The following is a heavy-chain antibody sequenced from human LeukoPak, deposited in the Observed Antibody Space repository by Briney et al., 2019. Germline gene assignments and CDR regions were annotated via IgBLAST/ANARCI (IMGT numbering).Heavy chain of an antibody. CDR1: GFTFSSYG. V-gene: IGHV3-30*02. CDR2: IRYDGSNK. CDR3: AIDDIVVVPAAIGAEYFQH. Sequence: GGSLRLSCAASGFTFSSYGMHWVRQAPGKGLEWVAFIRYDGSNKYYADSVKGRFTISRDNSKNTLYLQMNSLRAEDTAVYYCAIDDIVVVPAAIGAEYFQHWGQGTLVTVSS. D-gene: IGHD2-2*01. J-gene: IGHJ1*01.